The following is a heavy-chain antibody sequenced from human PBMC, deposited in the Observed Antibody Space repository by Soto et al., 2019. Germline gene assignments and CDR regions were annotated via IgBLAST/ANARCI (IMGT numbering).Heavy chain of an antibody. CDR3: SRLRCSSTSCYRGNYNWFDP. D-gene: IGHD2-2*01. CDR1: GGSFSGHY. V-gene: IGHV4-34*01. Sequence: SETLSLPCAVYGGSFSGHYWSWIRQPPGKGLEWIGEINHSESTNYNPSLKSRVTISVDTSKNQFSLKLSSVTAADTAVYYCSRLRCSSTSCYRGNYNWFDPWGQGTLVTVSS. CDR2: INHSEST. J-gene: IGHJ5*02.